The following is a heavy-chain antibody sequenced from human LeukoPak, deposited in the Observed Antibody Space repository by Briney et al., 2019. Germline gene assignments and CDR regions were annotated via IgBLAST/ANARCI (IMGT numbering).Heavy chain of an antibody. J-gene: IGHJ3*02. CDR3: ARSSSGGDAFDI. D-gene: IGHD6-19*01. V-gene: IGHV3-48*01. CDR2: ISSSSSTI. CDR1: GFTFSDYT. Sequence: GGSLRLSXAASGFTFSDYTMNWVRQAPGKGLEWVSYISSSSSTIYYADSVKGRFTISRDNAKNSLYLQMNSLRAEDTAVYYCARSSSGGDAFDIWGQGTMVTVSS.